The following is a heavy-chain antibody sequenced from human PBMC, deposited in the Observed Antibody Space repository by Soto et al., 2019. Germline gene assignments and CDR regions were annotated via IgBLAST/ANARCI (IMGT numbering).Heavy chain of an antibody. J-gene: IGHJ4*02. D-gene: IGHD3-22*01. V-gene: IGHV4-39*01. CDR1: GGSISSSSYY. CDR2: IYYSGSI. Sequence: PSETLSLTCTVSGGSISSSSYYWGWIRQPPGKGLEWIGSIYYSGSIYYNPSLKSRVTISVDTSKNQFSLKLSSVTAADTAVYYCARLVYDSSGYFDYWGQGTLVTVSS. CDR3: ARLVYDSSGYFDY.